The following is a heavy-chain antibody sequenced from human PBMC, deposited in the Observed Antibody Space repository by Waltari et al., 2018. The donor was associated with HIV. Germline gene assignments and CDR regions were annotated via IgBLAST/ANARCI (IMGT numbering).Heavy chain of an antibody. CDR1: GFSVSRYG. D-gene: IGHD6-19*01. CDR3: ARDPGTLLIAVAGAFDY. CDR2: IWHDGSKK. Sequence: QVQLVESGGGVVRPGRSLRLSCAAYGFSVSRYGMHWVRQAPGKGLEWVAVIWHDGSKKYYAGAVKGRFTVSRDTSKNTLYLEMNRLRAEDTAVYHCARDPGTLLIAVAGAFDYWGPGIPVTVSS. J-gene: IGHJ4*02. V-gene: IGHV3-33*01.